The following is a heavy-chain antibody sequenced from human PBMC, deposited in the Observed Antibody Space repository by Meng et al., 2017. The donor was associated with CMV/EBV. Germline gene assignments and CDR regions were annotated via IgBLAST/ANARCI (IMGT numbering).Heavy chain of an antibody. J-gene: IGHJ3*02. Sequence: GGSLRLSCAASGFTFSSYAMHWVRQAPGKGLEWVAVISYDGSNKYYADSVKGRFTTSRDNSKNTLYLQMNSLRAEDTAVYYCAREFFNWNYSVVAFDIWGQGTMVTVSS. V-gene: IGHV3-30*04. CDR1: GFTFSSYA. CDR2: ISYDGSNK. CDR3: AREFFNWNYSVVAFDI. D-gene: IGHD1-7*01.